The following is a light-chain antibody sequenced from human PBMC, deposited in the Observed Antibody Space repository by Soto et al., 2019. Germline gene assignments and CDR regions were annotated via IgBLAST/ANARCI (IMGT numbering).Light chain of an antibody. CDR2: DVS. J-gene: IGLJ2*01. CDR3: CSYAGTYSSYVV. CDR1: SSDVGGYNY. V-gene: IGLV2-11*01. Sequence: QSVLTQPRSVSGSPGQSVTLSCTGTSSDVGGYNYVSWYQHHPGKAPKLMIYDVSKRPSGVPDRFSGSKSGNTASLTISGLQAEDEANDYCCSYAGTYSSYVVFGGGTKLTVL.